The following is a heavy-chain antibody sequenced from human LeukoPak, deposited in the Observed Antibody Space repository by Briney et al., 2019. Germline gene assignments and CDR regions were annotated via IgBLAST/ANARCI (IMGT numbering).Heavy chain of an antibody. Sequence: GGSLRLSCTASGFTFSGSAMHWVRQASGKGLEWVGRIRSKANSYAATYAASVKGRFTTSRDDSENTAYLQMNSLKTEDTAVYYCIRRSDYRGYYYYGMDVWGQGTTVTVSS. V-gene: IGHV3-73*01. CDR3: IRRSDYRGYYYYGMDV. J-gene: IGHJ6*02. CDR1: GFTFSGSA. CDR2: IRSKANSYAA. D-gene: IGHD4-17*01.